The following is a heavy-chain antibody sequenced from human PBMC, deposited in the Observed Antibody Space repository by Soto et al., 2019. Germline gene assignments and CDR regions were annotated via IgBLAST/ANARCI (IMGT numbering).Heavy chain of an antibody. CDR1: GASISSYY. V-gene: IGHV4-59*01. CDR2: IYYNGNT. Sequence: PSETLSLTCTVSGASISSYYWNWIRQSPGKGLEWIGHIYYNGNTKYNPFLESRLTISVDTSKNQFSLELNSVTAADTAVYYCARVPDRWGQGTLVT. D-gene: IGHD2-2*01. CDR3: ARVPDR. J-gene: IGHJ5*02.